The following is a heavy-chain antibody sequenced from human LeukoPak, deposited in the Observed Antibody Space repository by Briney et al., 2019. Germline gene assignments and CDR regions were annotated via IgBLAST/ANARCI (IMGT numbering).Heavy chain of an antibody. Sequence: GGSLRLSCAASEFTFGTSAMSWVRQAPGKGPEWVSTFGRSGSDTYYSDSVKGRFTIFRDNSKNTLYLQMNSLRDEDTAVYYCAKGSLGSWYYFDYWGQGTLVTVSS. CDR3: AKGSLGSWYYFDY. CDR2: FGRSGSDT. J-gene: IGHJ4*02. D-gene: IGHD6-13*01. V-gene: IGHV3-23*01. CDR1: EFTFGTSA.